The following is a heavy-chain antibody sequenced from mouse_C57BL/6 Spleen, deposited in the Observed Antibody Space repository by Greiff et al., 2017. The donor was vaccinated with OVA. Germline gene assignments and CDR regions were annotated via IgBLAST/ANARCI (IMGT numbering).Heavy chain of an antibody. CDR1: GFTFSSYA. CDR2: ISDGGSYT. CDR3: ARALYYGSSYGNFDY. V-gene: IGHV5-4*03. J-gene: IGHJ2*01. Sequence: EVKLMESGGGLVKPGGSLKLSCAASGFTFSSYAMSWVRQTPEKRLEWVATISDGGSYTYYPDNVKGRFTISRDNAKNNLYLQMSQLKSEDTAMYYCARALYYGSSYGNFDYWGQGTTLTVSS. D-gene: IGHD1-1*01.